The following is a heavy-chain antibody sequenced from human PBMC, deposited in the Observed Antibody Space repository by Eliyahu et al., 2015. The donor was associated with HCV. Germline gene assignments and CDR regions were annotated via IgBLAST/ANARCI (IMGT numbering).Heavy chain of an antibody. D-gene: IGHD7-27*01. V-gene: IGHV1-46*01. Sequence: PGQGLEWMGIINPSGGSTSYAQKFQGRVTMTRDTSTSTVYMELSSLRSEDTAVYYCASGRNWGSPTYYFDYWGQGTLVTVSS. CDR3: ASGRNWGSPTYYFDY. CDR2: INPSGGST. J-gene: IGHJ4*02.